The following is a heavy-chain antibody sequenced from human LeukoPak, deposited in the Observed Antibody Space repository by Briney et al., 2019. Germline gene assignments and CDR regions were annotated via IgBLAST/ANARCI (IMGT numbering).Heavy chain of an antibody. CDR3: AKDGGTHFDH. Sequence: GGSLRLSCAASGITFSSYGMSWVRQAPGKGLEWVSYISSSGTTISYAQSVKGRFTITRDNAQNSLTLHMNTLRADDTAVYYCAKDGGTHFDHWGQGTLVTVSS. J-gene: IGHJ4*02. CDR1: GITFSSYG. V-gene: IGHV3-48*01. D-gene: IGHD1-26*01. CDR2: ISSSGTTI.